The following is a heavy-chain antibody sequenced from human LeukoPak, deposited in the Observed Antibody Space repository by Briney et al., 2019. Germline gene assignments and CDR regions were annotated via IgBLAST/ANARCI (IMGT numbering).Heavy chain of an antibody. CDR1: GGTFSSYA. CDR2: IIPIFGTA. CDR3: ARTSSGWYKALGRYYFDY. J-gene: IGHJ4*02. V-gene: IGHV1-69*05. Sequence: SVKVSCKASGGTFSSYAINWVRQAPGQGLEWMGGIIPIFGTANYAQKFQGRVTITTDESTSTAYMELSSLRSEDTAVYYCARTSSGWYKALGRYYFDYWGQGTLVTVSS. D-gene: IGHD6-19*01.